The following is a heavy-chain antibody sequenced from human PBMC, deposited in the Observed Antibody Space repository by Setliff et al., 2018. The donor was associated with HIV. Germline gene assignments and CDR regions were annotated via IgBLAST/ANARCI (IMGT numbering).Heavy chain of an antibody. J-gene: IGHJ4*02. CDR3: ATGEMATTRGWYFDS. CDR2: IIPILGTP. V-gene: IGHV1-69*13. Sequence: SVKVSCKASGGTFSTSALSWVRQAPGRGLEWMGGIIPILGTPKYAQKFQGRVTITADESTSTAYMELSSLRSEDTAVYYCATGEMATTRGWYFDSWGQGTLVTVSS. CDR1: GGTFSTSA. D-gene: IGHD1-1*01.